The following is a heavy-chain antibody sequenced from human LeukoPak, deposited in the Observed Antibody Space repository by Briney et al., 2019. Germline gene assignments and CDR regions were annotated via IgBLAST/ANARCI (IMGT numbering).Heavy chain of an antibody. J-gene: IGHJ4*02. CDR3: ARHIGIAAAGEFDY. D-gene: IGHD6-13*01. CDR1: GYTFTSYD. Sequence: ASVKVSCKASGYTFTSYDINWVRQATGQGLEWMGWMNPNSGNTGYAQKFQGRVTMTRNTSISTAYMELSSLRSEDTAVYYCARHIGIAAAGEFDYWGQGTLVTVSS. CDR2: MNPNSGNT. V-gene: IGHV1-8*01.